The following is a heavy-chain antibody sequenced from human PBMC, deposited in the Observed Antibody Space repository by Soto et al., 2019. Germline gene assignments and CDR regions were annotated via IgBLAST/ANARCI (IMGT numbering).Heavy chain of an antibody. CDR1: GFTFSSYD. CDR3: ARGWFGEPWTFDY. V-gene: IGHV3-13*01. CDR2: IGTAGDT. Sequence: GGSLRLSCAASGFTFSSYDMHWVRQATGKGLEWGSAIGTAGDTYYPGSVKGRFTISRENAKNSLYLQMNSLRAEDTAVYYCARGWFGEPWTFDYWGQGTLVTVSS. D-gene: IGHD3-10*01. J-gene: IGHJ4*02.